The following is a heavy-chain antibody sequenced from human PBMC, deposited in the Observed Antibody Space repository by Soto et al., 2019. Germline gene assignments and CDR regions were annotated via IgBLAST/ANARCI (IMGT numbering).Heavy chain of an antibody. CDR3: ARGHHPYDFWSGYYFGY. CDR2: ISANNGNA. V-gene: IGHV1-18*01. J-gene: IGHJ4*02. Sequence: ASVKVSCKASGYTFTSYGISWVRQAPGQGLEWMGWISANNGNANYAQKLQGRVTITTDESTSTAYMELSSLRSEDTAVYYCARGHHPYDFWSGYYFGYWGQGTLVTVSS. D-gene: IGHD3-3*01. CDR1: GYTFTSYG.